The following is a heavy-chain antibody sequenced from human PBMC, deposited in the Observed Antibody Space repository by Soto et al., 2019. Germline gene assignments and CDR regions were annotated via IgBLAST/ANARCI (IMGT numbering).Heavy chain of an antibody. V-gene: IGHV1-18*04. J-gene: IGHJ4*02. D-gene: IGHD3-10*01. CDR3: ARARMVRGVVNYFFEL. CDR1: GYTFTTYG. CDR2: ISGYNGNT. Sequence: ASVKVSCKASGYTFTTYGFSWVRQAPGQGLEWLGWISGYNGNTNYAQRFQDRVTMTTDTSTSTAYLHLTSLSSDDTALYYCARARMVRGVVNYFFELWGEGTPVTVS.